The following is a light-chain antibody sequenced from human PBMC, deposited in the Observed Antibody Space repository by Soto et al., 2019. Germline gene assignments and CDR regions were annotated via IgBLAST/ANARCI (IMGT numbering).Light chain of an antibody. J-gene: IGKJ1*01. CDR2: DAS. CDR1: ADVSSSY. V-gene: IGKV3D-20*01. Sequence: EIVLTQSPATLSFSPGERATLSCGASADVSSSYVAWYQQKSGLAPRLLIHDASSRATGIPDRFSGSGSGTDFALTISRLEPEDFAVYYCQQYGNSPRTFGQGTTVDIK. CDR3: QQYGNSPRT.